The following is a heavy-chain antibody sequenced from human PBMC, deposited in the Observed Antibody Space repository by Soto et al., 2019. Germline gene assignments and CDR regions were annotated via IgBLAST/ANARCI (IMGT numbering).Heavy chain of an antibody. J-gene: IGHJ4*02. Sequence: SQTLSLTWTVSGGSISNYYWSWIRQPPGKGLEWIGYIYYSGSTNYNPSLKSRVTISVDTSKNQFSLKLSSVTAADTAVYYCARRFGRDFDYWGQGTLVTVSS. V-gene: IGHV4-59*08. D-gene: IGHD3-16*01. CDR3: ARRFGRDFDY. CDR2: IYYSGST. CDR1: GGSISNYY.